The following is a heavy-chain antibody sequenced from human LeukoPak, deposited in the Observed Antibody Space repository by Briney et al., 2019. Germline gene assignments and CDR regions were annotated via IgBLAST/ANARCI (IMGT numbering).Heavy chain of an antibody. J-gene: IGHJ4*02. V-gene: IGHV3-48*04. CDR3: ARVVSGVTGGDY. CDR2: ITPTSTTI. CDR1: GFSFSTYN. D-gene: IGHD3-3*01. Sequence: GGSLRLSCAASGFSFSTYNMIWVRQAPGKGLECISYITPTSTTIHYADSVKGRFSVSRDNANSLLYLQMNSLRVEDTAVYYCARVVSGVTGGDYWGQGTLVSVSS.